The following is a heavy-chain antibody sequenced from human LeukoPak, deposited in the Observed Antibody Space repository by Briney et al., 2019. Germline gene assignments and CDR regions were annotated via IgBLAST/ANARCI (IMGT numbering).Heavy chain of an antibody. Sequence: GGSLRLSCAASGFTFDDYAMHWVRQAPGKGLEWVSLISGDGGSTYYADSVKGRFTISRDNSKNSLYLQMSSLRTEDTALYYCAKEGGYYGSGSYPRGNWFDPWGQGTLVTVSS. V-gene: IGHV3-43*02. CDR3: AKEGGYYGSGSYPRGNWFDP. J-gene: IGHJ5*02. CDR1: GFTFDDYA. CDR2: ISGDGGST. D-gene: IGHD3-10*01.